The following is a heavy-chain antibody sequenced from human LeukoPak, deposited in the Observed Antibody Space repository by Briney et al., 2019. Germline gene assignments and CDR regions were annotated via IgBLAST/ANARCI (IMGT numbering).Heavy chain of an antibody. CDR1: GFTFTTFW. CDR3: ARDASRTGDYFDY. D-gene: IGHD2-8*02. J-gene: IGHJ4*02. Sequence: GGSLRLSCAASGFTFTTFWMNWVRQAPGEGLVWVSLINTDGRTTTYADSVKGRFTISRDNSKNTLYLQMNSLRAEDTAVYYCARDASRTGDYFDYWGQGTLVTVSS. V-gene: IGHV3-74*01. CDR2: INTDGRTT.